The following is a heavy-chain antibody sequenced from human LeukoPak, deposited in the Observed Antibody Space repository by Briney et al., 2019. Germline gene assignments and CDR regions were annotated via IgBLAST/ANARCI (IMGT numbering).Heavy chain of an antibody. CDR3: ARSKRGYYDSSGYFDY. J-gene: IGHJ4*02. Sequence: SVKVSCKASGGTFSSYAISWVRQAPGQGLEWMGGIIPIFGTANYAQKFQGRVTITTDESTSTAYMELSGLRSEDTAVYYCARSKRGYYDSSGYFDYWGQGTLVTVSS. D-gene: IGHD3-22*01. CDR1: GGTFSSYA. CDR2: IIPIFGTA. V-gene: IGHV1-69*05.